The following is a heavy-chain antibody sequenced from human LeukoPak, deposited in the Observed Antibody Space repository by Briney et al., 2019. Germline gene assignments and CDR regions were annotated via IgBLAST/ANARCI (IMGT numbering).Heavy chain of an antibody. D-gene: IGHD3-3*01. J-gene: IGHJ3*02. V-gene: IGHV3-21*01. CDR1: GFTFSSYS. Sequence: GGSLRLSCAASGFTFSSYSMNWVRQAPGKGLEWVSSISSSSSYIYYADSVKGRFTISRDNAKKSLYLQMNSLRAEDTAVYYCARGDPDISCGVVGEAFDIWGQGTMVTVSS. CDR2: ISSSSSYI. CDR3: ARGDPDISCGVVGEAFDI.